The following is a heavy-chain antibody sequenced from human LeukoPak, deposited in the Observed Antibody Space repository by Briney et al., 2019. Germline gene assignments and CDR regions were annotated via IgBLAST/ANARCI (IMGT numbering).Heavy chain of an antibody. CDR3: ARVGYSSGWYSGYFDY. V-gene: IGHV3-7*01. D-gene: IGHD6-19*01. CDR2: IKQDGSEK. CDR1: GFTFSSYA. Sequence: PGGSLRLSCAASGFTFSSYAMSWVRQAPGKGLEWVANIKQDGSEKYYVDSVKGRFTISRDNAKNSLYLQMNSLRAEDTAVYYCARVGYSSGWYSGYFDYWGQGTLVTVSS. J-gene: IGHJ4*02.